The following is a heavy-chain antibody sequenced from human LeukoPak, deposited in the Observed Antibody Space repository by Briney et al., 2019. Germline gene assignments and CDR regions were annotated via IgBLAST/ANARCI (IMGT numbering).Heavy chain of an antibody. CDR1: GGSISSSSYY. V-gene: IGHV4-39*07. Sequence: SETLSLTCTVSGGSISSSSYYWGRIRQPPGKGLEWIGSIYYSGSTYYNPSLKSRVTISVDTSKNQFSLKLSSVTAADTAVYYCARVATMVRGVTVYYYYYYMDVWGKGTTVTVSS. CDR2: IYYSGST. D-gene: IGHD3-10*01. CDR3: ARVATMVRGVTVYYYYYYMDV. J-gene: IGHJ6*03.